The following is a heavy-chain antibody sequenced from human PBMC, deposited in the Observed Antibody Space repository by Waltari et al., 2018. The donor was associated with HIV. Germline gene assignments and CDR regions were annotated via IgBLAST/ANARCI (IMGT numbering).Heavy chain of an antibody. CDR1: DFSITSGHY. J-gene: IGHJ4*02. CDR2: GFQSGST. Sequence: QVQLQESGPGLVTPSDTLSLTCAVSDFSITSGHYWGWIRKSPGKGLEWIGSGFQSGSTFYKPSFKSRVSISVDTSKNQFSLKLTSVTAADTAVYYCARQPAPDSTWFQIYFDYWGQGTVVTVSS. V-gene: IGHV4-38-2*01. D-gene: IGHD6-13*01. CDR3: ARQPAPDSTWFQIYFDY.